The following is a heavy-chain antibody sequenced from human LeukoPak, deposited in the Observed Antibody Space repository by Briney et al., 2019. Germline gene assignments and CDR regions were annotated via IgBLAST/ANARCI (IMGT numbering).Heavy chain of an antibody. Sequence: PGGSLRLPCAASGFTFSNFAMTWVRLAPGRGLEWVSTVSGSGDSTHFADSVKGRFTISRDNSKNTLYLQMNRLRVEDTALYYCAKGSVDTSYIDYWGQGTLVTVSS. V-gene: IGHV3-23*01. CDR1: GFTFSNFA. J-gene: IGHJ4*02. CDR2: VSGSGDST. D-gene: IGHD3-10*01. CDR3: AKGSVDTSYIDY.